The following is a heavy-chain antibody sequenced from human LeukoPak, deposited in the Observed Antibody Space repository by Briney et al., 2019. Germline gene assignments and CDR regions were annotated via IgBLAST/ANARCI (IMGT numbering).Heavy chain of an antibody. J-gene: IGHJ4*02. Sequence: ASVKVSCKASGYTFTGYYMHWVRQAPGQGLEWMGWINPNSGDTNYAQKFQGRVTMTRDTSISTAYMELSRLRSDDTALYYCAKFTMVRGIIILGDYFDSWGQGTLVTVSS. D-gene: IGHD3-10*01. V-gene: IGHV1-2*02. CDR3: AKFTMVRGIIILGDYFDS. CDR2: INPNSGDT. CDR1: GYTFTGYY.